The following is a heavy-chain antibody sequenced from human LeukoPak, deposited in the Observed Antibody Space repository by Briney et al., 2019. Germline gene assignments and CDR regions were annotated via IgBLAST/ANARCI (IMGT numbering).Heavy chain of an antibody. Sequence: GGSLRLSCAASGFTFSSYAMHWVRQAPGKGLEYVSAISSNGGSTYYANSVKGRFTISRDNSKNTLYLQMGSLRAEDMAVYYCARGGFAYYYGSGSSSRSLDYWGQGTLVTVSS. CDR3: ARGGFAYYYGSGSSSRSLDY. CDR1: GFTFSSYA. D-gene: IGHD3-10*01. V-gene: IGHV3-64*01. J-gene: IGHJ4*02. CDR2: ISSNGGST.